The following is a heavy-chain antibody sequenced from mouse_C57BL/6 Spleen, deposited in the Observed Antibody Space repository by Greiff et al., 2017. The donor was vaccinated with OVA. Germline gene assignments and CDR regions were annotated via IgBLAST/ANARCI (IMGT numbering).Heavy chain of an antibody. CDR3: ARHGGYGYDGGYYFDY. CDR1: GYTFTEYT. Sequence: QVQLKQSGAELVKPGASVKLSCKASGYTFTEYTIHWVKQRSGQGLEWIGWFYPGSGSIKYNEKFKDKATLTADKSSSTVYMELSRVTSEDSAVYFCARHGGYGYDGGYYFDYWGQGTTLTVSS. V-gene: IGHV1-62-2*01. D-gene: IGHD2-2*01. J-gene: IGHJ2*01. CDR2: FYPGSGSI.